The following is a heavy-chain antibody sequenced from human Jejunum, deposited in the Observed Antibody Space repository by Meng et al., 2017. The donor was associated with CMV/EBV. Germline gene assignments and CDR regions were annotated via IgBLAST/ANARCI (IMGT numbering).Heavy chain of an antibody. CDR1: GFLFSYYT. J-gene: IGHJ5*02. CDR2: ISSLSNYI. V-gene: IGHV3-21*06. Sequence: SGEASGFLFSYYTMNWVRQAPGKGLEWVASISSLSNYIYYGESVRGRFTVSRDNARNLVFLELNILRDEDTALYYCAREAREFDHWGQGTLVTVSS. CDR3: AREAREFDH.